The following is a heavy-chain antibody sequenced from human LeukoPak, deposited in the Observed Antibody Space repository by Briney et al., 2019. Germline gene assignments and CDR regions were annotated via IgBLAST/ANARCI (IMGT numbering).Heavy chain of an antibody. CDR3: ARDMVFGVVKGYYYYYYMDV. V-gene: IGHV3-33*07. Sequence: GGSLRLSCTASGFSFSSYGMYWVRQAPGKGLEWVAVIWYDGSNKYYADSVKGRFTISRDNSKNTLYLQMNSLRAEDTAVYYCARDMVFGVVKGYYYYYYMDVWGKGTTVTVSS. CDR1: GFSFSSYG. J-gene: IGHJ6*03. D-gene: IGHD3-3*01. CDR2: IWYDGSNK.